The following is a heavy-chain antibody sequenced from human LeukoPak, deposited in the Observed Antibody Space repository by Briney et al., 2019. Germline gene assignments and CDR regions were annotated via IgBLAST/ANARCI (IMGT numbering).Heavy chain of an antibody. CDR3: ARDRNWASRNWYLDL. CDR1: GFTLRNYG. D-gene: IGHD7-27*01. V-gene: IGHV3-33*01. Sequence: GGSLRLSCAASGFTLRNYGMHWVRQAPGKGLEWVGVIWYDGSDKRYADSVKGRFTFSRDNSRNTVYLEMNSLRVEDTAVYYCARDRNWASRNWYLDLWGRGTLVTVSS. CDR2: IWYDGSDK. J-gene: IGHJ2*01.